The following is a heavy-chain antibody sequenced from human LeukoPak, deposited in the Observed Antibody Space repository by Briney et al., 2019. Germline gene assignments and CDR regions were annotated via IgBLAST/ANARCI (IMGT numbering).Heavy chain of an antibody. J-gene: IGHJ4*02. CDR3: ARGVDTAMVTVEWGRGFFDY. Sequence: PSETLSLTCAVYGGSFSGYYWSWIRQPPGKGLEWIGEINHSGITNYIPSLKSRVTISVDTSKNQFSLKLSSVTAADTAVYYCARGVDTAMVTVEWGRGFFDYWGQGTLVTVSS. CDR2: INHSGIT. V-gene: IGHV4-34*01. CDR1: GGSFSGYY. D-gene: IGHD5-18*01.